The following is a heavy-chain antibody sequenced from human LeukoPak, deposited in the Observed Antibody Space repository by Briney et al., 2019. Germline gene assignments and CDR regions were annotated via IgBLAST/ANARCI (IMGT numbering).Heavy chain of an antibody. CDR2: IRADGITT. Sequence: GGSLRLFCAASGFTFDDYAMHWVRQAPGKGLEWVSLIRADGITTYYADSVKGRFTISRDSSKNSLYLQMNSLKTEDSALYYCAKDYYWGQGTLVTVSS. V-gene: IGHV3-43*02. J-gene: IGHJ4*02. CDR3: AKDYY. CDR1: GFTFDDYA.